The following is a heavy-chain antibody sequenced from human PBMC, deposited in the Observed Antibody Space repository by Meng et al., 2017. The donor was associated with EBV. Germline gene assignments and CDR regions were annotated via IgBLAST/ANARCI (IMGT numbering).Heavy chain of an antibody. CDR2: LPSDGGNT. CDR3: ARDLSGRFDP. J-gene: IGHJ5*02. Sequence: QVSLVGSGGGVVQPGRSLRLSCAASGFTFSGYGMFWVRQAPGKGPEWVAILPSDGGNTYYSDSVKGRFTISRDNSKKTLYLQMNSLRAEDTAAYYCARDLSGRFDPWGQGTLVTVSS. D-gene: IGHD1-26*01. V-gene: IGHV3-30*03. CDR1: GFTFSGYG.